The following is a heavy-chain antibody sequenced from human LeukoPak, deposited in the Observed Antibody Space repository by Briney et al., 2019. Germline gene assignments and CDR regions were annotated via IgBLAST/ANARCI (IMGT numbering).Heavy chain of an antibody. V-gene: IGHV3-23*01. Sequence: GGSLRLSCAASGFTFSSYAMSWVRQAPGKGLEWVSAISGSGGSTYYADSVKGRFTISRDNSKNTLYLQMNSLRAEDTAVYYCAKDESGYSYGLIDYWGQGTLVTVSS. CDR1: GFTFSSYA. D-gene: IGHD5-18*01. CDR2: ISGSGGST. J-gene: IGHJ4*02. CDR3: AKDESGYSYGLIDY.